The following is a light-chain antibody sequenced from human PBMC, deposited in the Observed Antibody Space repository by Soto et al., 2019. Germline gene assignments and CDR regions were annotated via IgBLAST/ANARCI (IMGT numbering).Light chain of an antibody. CDR3: MQGSHWPPYT. V-gene: IGKV2-30*01. J-gene: IGKJ2*01. CDR2: KVS. Sequence: DVVMTQSPLSLPVTLGQPASISCRSSQSLAYSDGNTYLNWFQQRPGQSPRRLIYKVSNRDSGVPDRLSGNGSGTDFTLKISRVEAEDVGVYYCMQGSHWPPYTFGQGTKLEIK. CDR1: QSLAYSDGNTY.